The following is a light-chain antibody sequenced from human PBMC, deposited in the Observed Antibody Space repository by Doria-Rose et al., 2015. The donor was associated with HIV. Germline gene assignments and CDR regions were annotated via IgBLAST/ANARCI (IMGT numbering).Light chain of an antibody. V-gene: IGKV1-5*03. Sequence: DIRLTQSPSTLSASVGDSVTITCRASRSITRWLAWYQQKPGKAPKLLIYKASLLESGVPSRFSGSGSGTEFTLTISSLQPDDFATYYCQQYNSYSPWTFGPGTKLKIK. CDR2: KAS. CDR3: QQYNSYSPWT. J-gene: IGKJ2*02. CDR1: RSITRW.